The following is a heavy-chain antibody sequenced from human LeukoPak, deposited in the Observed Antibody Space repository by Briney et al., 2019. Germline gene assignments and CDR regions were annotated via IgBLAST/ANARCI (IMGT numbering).Heavy chain of an antibody. V-gene: IGHV3-74*01. Sequence: PGGSLRLSCAASGFTFSSYWMHWVRQAPVKGLVWVSRINSDGSSTDYADSVKGRFTISRDNAKNTLYLQMNSLRAEDTAVYYCAGGTGYAAFDIWGQGTMVTVSS. CDR1: GFTFSSYW. CDR3: AGGTGYAAFDI. CDR2: INSDGSST. D-gene: IGHD5-12*01. J-gene: IGHJ3*02.